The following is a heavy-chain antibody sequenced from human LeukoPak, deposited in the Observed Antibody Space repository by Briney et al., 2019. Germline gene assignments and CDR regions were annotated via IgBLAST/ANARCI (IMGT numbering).Heavy chain of an antibody. Sequence: PSETLSLTCTVSGGSISSGDYYWSWLRQPPGMGLEWIGDISYSGSTYYNPSLRSRLSISVDRSNNQFSLRLTSVTAADTAVYYCAKGGLATYNWFYPWGQGALVIVSS. CDR3: AKGGLATYNWFYP. D-gene: IGHD3/OR15-3a*01. V-gene: IGHV4-30-4*01. CDR2: ISYSGST. J-gene: IGHJ5*02. CDR1: GGSISSGDYY.